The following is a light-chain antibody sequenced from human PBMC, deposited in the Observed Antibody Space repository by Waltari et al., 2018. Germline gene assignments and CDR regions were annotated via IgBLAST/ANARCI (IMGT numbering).Light chain of an antibody. V-gene: IGLV2-23*02. CDR1: NSDVGSYDR. J-gene: IGLJ3*02. CDR2: EVS. Sequence: QSALTQPASVSGSPGQSITISCTGTNSDVGSYDRVSWYQQHPGKAPKVMISEVSKRPSGVSNRFSGSKSGNTASLTISGLQAEDEADYYCCSYAGSSTFDWVFGGGTKLTVL. CDR3: CSYAGSSTFDWV.